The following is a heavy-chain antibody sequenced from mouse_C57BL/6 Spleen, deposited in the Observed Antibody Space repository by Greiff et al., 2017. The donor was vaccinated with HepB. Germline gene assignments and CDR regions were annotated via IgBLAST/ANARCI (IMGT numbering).Heavy chain of an antibody. J-gene: IGHJ1*03. CDR2: IHPNSGST. D-gene: IGHD2-3*01. V-gene: IGHV1-64*01. CDR3: ARDGYYVGWYFDV. CDR1: GYTFTSYW. Sequence: VQLQQPGAELVKPGASVKLSCKASGYTFTSYWMHWVKQRPGQGLEWIGMIHPNSGSTNYNEKFKSKATLTVDKSSSTAYMQLSSLTSEDSAVYYCARDGYYVGWYFDVWGTGTTVTVSS.